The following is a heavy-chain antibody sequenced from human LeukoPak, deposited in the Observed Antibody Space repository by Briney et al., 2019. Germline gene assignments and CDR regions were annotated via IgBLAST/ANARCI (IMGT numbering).Heavy chain of an antibody. CDR2: IKQDGSEK. J-gene: IGHJ4*02. V-gene: IGHV3-7*01. CDR1: GFTFSSYW. D-gene: IGHD3-3*01. Sequence: GGSLRLSCAASGFTFSSYWMSWVRQAPGKGLEWVANIKQDGSEKYYVDSVKGRFTIPRDNAKNSLYLQMNSLRAEDTAVYYCARDGYYDFWSGYYPTFGYWGQGTLVTVSS. CDR3: ARDGYYDFWSGYYPTFGY.